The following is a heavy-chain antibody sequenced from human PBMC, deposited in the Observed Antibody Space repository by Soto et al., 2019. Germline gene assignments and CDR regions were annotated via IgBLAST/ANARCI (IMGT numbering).Heavy chain of an antibody. V-gene: IGHV1-18*01. CDR1: GYTFTNYG. D-gene: IGHD1-26*01. J-gene: IGHJ4*02. CDR3: AGDWVGIDY. Sequence: QVQLVQSGAEVKKPGASVKVSCKASGYTFTNYGIIWVRQAPGQGLEWMGWINTYNGNTNDAKKLQGRVTMTTDTPTNTAYMELRGLSSDDTAVYYCAGDWVGIDYWGQGTLVTVSS. CDR2: INTYNGNT.